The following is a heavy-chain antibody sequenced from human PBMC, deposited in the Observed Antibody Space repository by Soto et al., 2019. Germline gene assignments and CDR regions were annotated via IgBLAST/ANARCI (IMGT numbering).Heavy chain of an antibody. Sequence: QVQLVESGGGVVQPGRSLRLSCASSGFTFSSYAMHWVRQAPGKGLEWVAVISYDGSNKYYADSVKGRFTISRDNSKNTLYLQMNSLRAEDTAVYYWAWLLTGYSERSDAFDIWGQGTMVTVSS. J-gene: IGHJ3*02. V-gene: IGHV3-30-3*01. CDR2: ISYDGSNK. CDR3: AWLLTGYSERSDAFDI. CDR1: GFTFSSYA. D-gene: IGHD3-9*01.